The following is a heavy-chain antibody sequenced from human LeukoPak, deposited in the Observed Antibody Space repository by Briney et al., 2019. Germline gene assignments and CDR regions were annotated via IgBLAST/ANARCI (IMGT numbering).Heavy chain of an antibody. D-gene: IGHD4-23*01. CDR1: GGSISSYY. CDR2: IYYSGTT. J-gene: IGHJ4*02. Sequence: SETLSLTCTVSGGSISSYYWSWIRQPPGKGLEWIGYIYYSGTTNYSPSLKSRVTISVDTSKNQFSLKLSSVTAADTAVYYCARLSYGGNRAFDYWGQGTLVTVSS. CDR3: ARLSYGGNRAFDY. V-gene: IGHV4-59*08.